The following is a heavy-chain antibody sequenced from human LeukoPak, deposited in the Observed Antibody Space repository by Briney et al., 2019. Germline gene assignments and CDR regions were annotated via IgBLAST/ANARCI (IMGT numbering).Heavy chain of an antibody. Sequence: ASVNVSCKASGYTFTGYYMHWVRQAPGQGLEWMGWINPNSCGTNYAQKFQGRVTMTRDTSISTAYMVLSRLSSDDTAVYCCARGPVQLNDFWSGYPLFDPWGQGTLVTVSS. CDR1: GYTFTGYY. D-gene: IGHD3-3*01. CDR3: ARGPVQLNDFWSGYPLFDP. V-gene: IGHV1-2*02. J-gene: IGHJ5*02. CDR2: INPNSCGT.